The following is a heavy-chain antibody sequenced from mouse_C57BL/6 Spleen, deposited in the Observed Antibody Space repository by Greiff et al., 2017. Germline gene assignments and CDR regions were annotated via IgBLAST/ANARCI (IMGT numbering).Heavy chain of an antibody. V-gene: IGHV1-15*01. Sequence: QVQLQQSGAELVRPGASVTLSCKASGYTFTDYEMHWVKQTPVHGLEWIGAIDPETGGTAYNQKFKGKAILTADKSSSTAYMELRSLTSEDSAVYYCTRGLGYYSNHEDYWGQGTTLTVSS. CDR3: TRGLGYYSNHEDY. J-gene: IGHJ2*01. CDR2: IDPETGGT. CDR1: GYTFTDYE. D-gene: IGHD2-5*01.